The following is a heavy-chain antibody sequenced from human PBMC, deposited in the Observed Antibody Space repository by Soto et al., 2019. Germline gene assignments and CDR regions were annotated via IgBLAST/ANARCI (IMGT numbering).Heavy chain of an antibody. CDR2: FDPEDGET. D-gene: IGHD6-19*01. J-gene: IGHJ3*02. CDR1: GYAXTELS. CDR3: AHTGIAVSGDAFDI. Sequence: GXSXKVSCEVSGYAXTELSMNWVRQAPGKGLEWMGGFDPEDGETIYAQKFQGRVTMTEDTSTDTAYMELSSLRSEDTAVYYCAHTGIAVSGDAFDIWGQGTMGTVSS. V-gene: IGHV1-24*01.